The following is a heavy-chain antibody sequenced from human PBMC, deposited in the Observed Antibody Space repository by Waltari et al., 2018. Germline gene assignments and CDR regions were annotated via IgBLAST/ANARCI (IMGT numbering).Heavy chain of an antibody. CDR3: ATQTGSDDY. CDR2: IYYSGST. Sequence: QLQLQESGPGLVKPSETLSLTCTVSGGSISSSSYYWGLIRQPPGKGREWIGSIYYSGSTYYNPSLKSRVTISVDTSKNQFSLKLSSVTAADTAVYYCATQTGSDDYWGQGTLVTVSS. D-gene: IGHD3-9*01. J-gene: IGHJ4*02. V-gene: IGHV4-39*01. CDR1: GGSISSSSYY.